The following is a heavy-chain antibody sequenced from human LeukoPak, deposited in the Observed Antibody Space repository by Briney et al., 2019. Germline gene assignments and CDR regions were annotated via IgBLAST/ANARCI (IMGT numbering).Heavy chain of an antibody. CDR1: GGSISSSSYY. V-gene: IGHV4-39*02. Sequence: PSETLSLTCTVSGGSISSSSYYWGWIRHPPGQGLEWIGRISYSGNTYYSPSLKSRVTMSVDTSKNHFSLRLTSVTAADTAVYYCARLTHSYYSDTSGYYPYYYMDVWGKGTTVTVTS. CDR3: ARLTHSYYSDTSGYYPYYYMDV. J-gene: IGHJ6*03. D-gene: IGHD3-22*01. CDR2: ISYSGNT.